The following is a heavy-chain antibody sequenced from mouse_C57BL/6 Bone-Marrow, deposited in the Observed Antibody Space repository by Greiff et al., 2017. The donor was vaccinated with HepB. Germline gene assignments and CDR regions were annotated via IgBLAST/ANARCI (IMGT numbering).Heavy chain of an antibody. J-gene: IGHJ3*01. CDR3: AREGGLYFGSSYWFAY. CDR1: GYTFTSYW. CDR2: IDPSDSYT. Sequence: QVQLQQPGAELVMPGASVKLSCKASGYTFTSYWMHWVKQRPGQGLEWIGEIDPSDSYTNYNQKFKGKSTLTVDKSSSTAYMQLSSLTSEDSAVYYCAREGGLYFGSSYWFAYWGQGTLVTVSA. V-gene: IGHV1-69*01. D-gene: IGHD1-1*01.